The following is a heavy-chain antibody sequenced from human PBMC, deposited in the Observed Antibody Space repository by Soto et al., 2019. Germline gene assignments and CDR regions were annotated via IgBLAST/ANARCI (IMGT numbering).Heavy chain of an antibody. CDR3: ARDMAAAGSGVDS. J-gene: IGHJ4*02. CDR2: VYHSGST. D-gene: IGHD6-13*01. V-gene: IGHV4-4*02. Sequence: QVQLQESGPGLVKPSGTLSLTCAVSGGSISSSNWWSWVRQPPGKGLEWIGEVYHSGSTNYNPSLKSRVNISVDKFKNQFSLILTSVTAADTAVYYCARDMAAAGSGVDSWGQGTLVTVSS. CDR1: GGSISSSNW.